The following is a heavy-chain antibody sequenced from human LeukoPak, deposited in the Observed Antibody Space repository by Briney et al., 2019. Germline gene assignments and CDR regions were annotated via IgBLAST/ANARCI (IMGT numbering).Heavy chain of an antibody. Sequence: ASVKVSCKASGYTFTSYGISWVRQAPGQGLEWMGLISAYNGNTNYAQKLQGRVTMTTDTSTSTAYMELRSLRSDDTAVYYCARDPRITMVRGVITGLRKPTFDYWGQGTLVTVSS. CDR1: GYTFTSYG. J-gene: IGHJ4*02. D-gene: IGHD3-10*01. V-gene: IGHV1-18*01. CDR3: ARDPRITMVRGVITGLRKPTFDY. CDR2: ISAYNGNT.